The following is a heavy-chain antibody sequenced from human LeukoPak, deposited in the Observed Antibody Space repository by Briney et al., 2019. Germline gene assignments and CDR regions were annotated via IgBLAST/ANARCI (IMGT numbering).Heavy chain of an antibody. CDR2: INPSGGST. D-gene: IGHD2-21*02. CDR1: GYTFTSYY. V-gene: IGHV1-46*01. J-gene: IGHJ3*02. Sequence: GASVKVSCKASGYTFTSYYMHWVRQAPGQGLEWMGIINPSGGSTSYAQKFQGRVTMTRDTSTSTAYMELSSLRSEDTAVYYCARDQGCGGDCYSNAFDIWGQGTMVTVSS. CDR3: ARDQGCGGDCYSNAFDI.